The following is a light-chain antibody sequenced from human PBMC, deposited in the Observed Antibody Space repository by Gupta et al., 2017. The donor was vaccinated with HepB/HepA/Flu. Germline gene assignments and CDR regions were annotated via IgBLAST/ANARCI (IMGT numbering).Light chain of an antibody. CDR2: GAS. J-gene: IGKJ4*01. V-gene: IGKV3-20*01. Sequence: IVLTQSPGTLSLSPGERATLSCRASQSVTSSFLAWYQQKPGQAPRLLIYGASSRAPGIPDRFSGSGSGTDFTLTISRLEPEDFAVYYCQQYSSSHLTFGGGTKVEL. CDR1: QSVTSSF. CDR3: QQYSSSHLT.